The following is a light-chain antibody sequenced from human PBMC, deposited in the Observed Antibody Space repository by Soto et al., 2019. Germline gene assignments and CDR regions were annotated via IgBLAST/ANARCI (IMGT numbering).Light chain of an antibody. CDR1: QSVSSSY. CDR3: QQYGNSPPNT. V-gene: IGKV3-20*01. J-gene: IGKJ2*01. Sequence: EIVLTQSPGTLSLSPGERATLSCRASQSVSSSYLAWYQQKPGQAPRVLIYCASSRATGIPDRFSGSGSGTEFTLTNSRLEPEDFALYFCQQYGNSPPNTFGQGTKLEIK. CDR2: CAS.